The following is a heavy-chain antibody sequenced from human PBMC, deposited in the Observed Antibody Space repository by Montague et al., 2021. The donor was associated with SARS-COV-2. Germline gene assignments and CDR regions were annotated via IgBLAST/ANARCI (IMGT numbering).Heavy chain of an antibody. D-gene: IGHD1-26*01. CDR1: GDSISSDY. Sequence: SETLSLTCTVSGDSISSDYWCWIWQPPRTGLEWNGYIYYSGSTNSYSSLKRRVTISIARSKNQFSLKLNSVSAADTAVFYCARTRVGGSEYSGNYYYHYDLDVWGQGTTVTVSS. V-gene: IGHV4-59*12. CDR2: IYYSGST. CDR3: ARTRVGGSEYSGNYYYHYDLDV. J-gene: IGHJ6*02.